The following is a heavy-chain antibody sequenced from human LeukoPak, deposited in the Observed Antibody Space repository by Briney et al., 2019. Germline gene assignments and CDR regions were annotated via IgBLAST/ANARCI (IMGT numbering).Heavy chain of an antibody. CDR2: IYYSGST. CDR3: ARLPAGSGSLSYFDY. Sequence: WVRQAPGKGLEWIGSIYYSGSTYYNPSLKSRVTISVDTSKNQFSPKLSSVTAADTAVYYCARLPAGSGSLSYFDYWGQGTLATVSS. V-gene: IGHV4-39*01. D-gene: IGHD3-10*01. J-gene: IGHJ4*02.